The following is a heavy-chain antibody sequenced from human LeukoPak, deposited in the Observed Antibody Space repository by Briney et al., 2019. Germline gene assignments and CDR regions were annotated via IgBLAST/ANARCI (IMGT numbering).Heavy chain of an antibody. V-gene: IGHV1-2*06. D-gene: IGHD1-26*01. CDR3: TRESGSYHGNDY. J-gene: IGHJ4*02. CDR2: INPNNGAT. Sequence: ASVKVSCKASGYTFTGYYMHWVRQAPGQGLEWMGRINPNNGATNYAQKLQGRVTITGDTSISTAYMELSSLRSNDTAVYYCTRESGSYHGNDYWGQGTLVTVSS. CDR1: GYTFTGYY.